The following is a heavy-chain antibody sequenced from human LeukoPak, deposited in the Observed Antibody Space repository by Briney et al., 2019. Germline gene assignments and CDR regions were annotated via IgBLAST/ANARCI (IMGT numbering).Heavy chain of an antibody. Sequence: PSETLSLTCTVSGGSISSSDYCWGWIRQPPGKGLEWIGIINYSADTHDNPSLKSRLTLSADTSRNQFSLRLSSVTAADTAVYYCARLIRTTGNYHFDYWGQGTLVTVSS. J-gene: IGHJ4*02. CDR3: ARLIRTTGNYHFDY. CDR2: INYSADT. CDR1: GGSISSSDYC. D-gene: IGHD3-16*01. V-gene: IGHV4-39*07.